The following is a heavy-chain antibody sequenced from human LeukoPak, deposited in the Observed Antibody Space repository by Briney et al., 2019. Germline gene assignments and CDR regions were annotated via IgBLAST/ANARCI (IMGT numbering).Heavy chain of an antibody. CDR3: VYQVQGVVK. D-gene: IGHD3-3*01. J-gene: IGHJ4*02. V-gene: IGHV3-64*05. Sequence: GRSLRLSCAASGFTFSSYGMHWVRQAPGKGLEYVSGISGDGASTYYADSVKGRFTISRDNSKNTLYVQMTSLRAEDTAVYYCVYQVQGVVKWGQGTLVTVSS. CDR1: GFTFSSYG. CDR2: ISGDGAST.